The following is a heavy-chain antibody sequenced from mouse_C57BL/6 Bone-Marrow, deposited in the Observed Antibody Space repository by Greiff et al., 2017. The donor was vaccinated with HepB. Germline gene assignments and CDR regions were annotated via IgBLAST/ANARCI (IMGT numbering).Heavy chain of an antibody. CDR1: GFNIKDDY. J-gene: IGHJ2*01. Sequence: DVHLVESGAELVRPGASVKLSCTASGFNIKDDYMHWVKQRPEQGLEWIGWIDPENGDTEYASKFQGKATITADTSSNTAYLQLSSLTSEDTAVYYCTTQIYSPGGQGTTLTVSS. V-gene: IGHV14-4*01. CDR2: IDPENGDT. D-gene: IGHD2-12*01. CDR3: TTQIYSP.